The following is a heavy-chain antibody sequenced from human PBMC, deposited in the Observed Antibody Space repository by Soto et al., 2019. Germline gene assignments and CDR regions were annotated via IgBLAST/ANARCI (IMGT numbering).Heavy chain of an antibody. CDR3: ARGWRFRGDTTYYYGMDV. CDR1: GFTFSNAW. V-gene: IGHV3-15*07. Sequence: PGGSLRLSCAASGFTFSNAWMNWVRQAPGKGLEWVGRIKSKTDGGTTDYAAPVKGRFTISRDDSKNTLYLQMNSLRSEDTAVYYCARGWRFRGDTTYYYGMDVWGQGTTVTVSS. J-gene: IGHJ6*02. CDR2: IKSKTDGGTT. D-gene: IGHD3-10*01.